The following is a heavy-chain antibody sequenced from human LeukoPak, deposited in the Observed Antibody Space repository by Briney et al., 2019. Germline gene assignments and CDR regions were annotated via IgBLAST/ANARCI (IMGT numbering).Heavy chain of an antibody. J-gene: IGHJ4*02. CDR1: GFIFSSYA. D-gene: IGHD7-27*01. Sequence: GGSLRLSCAASGFIFSSYAMSWVRQAPGKGLEWVSAIGGSGTNTHYADSVKGRFTISRDNSKNTLYLQMNSLRAEDTAVYYRAKNWGIDNWGQGTLVTVSS. CDR2: IGGSGTNT. CDR3: AKNWGIDN. V-gene: IGHV3-23*01.